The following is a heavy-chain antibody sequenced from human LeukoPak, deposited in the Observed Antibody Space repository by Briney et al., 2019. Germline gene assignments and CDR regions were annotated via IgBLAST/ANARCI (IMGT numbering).Heavy chain of an antibody. V-gene: IGHV4-34*01. CDR3: ARDPSLVAGYNWFDP. J-gene: IGHJ5*02. CDR1: GGSFSGYY. Sequence: SETLSLPCAVYGGSFSGYYWSWIRQPPGKGLEWIGEINHSGSTNYSPSLKSRVTISVDTSKNQFSLKLSSVTAADTAVYYCARDPSLVAGYNWFDPWGQGTLVTVSS. CDR2: INHSGST. D-gene: IGHD2-15*01.